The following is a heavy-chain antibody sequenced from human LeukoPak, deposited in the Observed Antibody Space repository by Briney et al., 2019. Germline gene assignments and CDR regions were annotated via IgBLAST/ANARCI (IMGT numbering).Heavy chain of an antibody. J-gene: IGHJ3*02. CDR2: INHSGST. V-gene: IGHV4-34*01. CDR1: GGSFSGYY. Sequence: SETLSLTCAVYGGSFSGYYWSWIRQPPGKGLEWIGEINHSGSTNYNPSFKSRVTISVDTSKNQFSLKLSSVTAADTAVYYCARVTIQWLVRGDAFDIWGQGTMVTVSS. D-gene: IGHD6-19*01. CDR3: ARVTIQWLVRGDAFDI.